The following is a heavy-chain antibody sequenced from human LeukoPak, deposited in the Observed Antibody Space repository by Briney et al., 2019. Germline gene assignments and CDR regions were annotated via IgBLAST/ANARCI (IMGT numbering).Heavy chain of an antibody. V-gene: IGHV4-59*01. Sequence: SETLSLTCTVSGGSISSYYWSWIPQPPGKGLEWIGYIYYSGSTNYNPSLKSRVTISVDTSKNQFSPKLSSVTAADTAVYYCARGFGPVVAATPGWFDPWGQGTLVTVSS. CDR2: IYYSGST. CDR1: GGSISSYY. CDR3: ARGFGPVVAATPGWFDP. J-gene: IGHJ5*02. D-gene: IGHD2-15*01.